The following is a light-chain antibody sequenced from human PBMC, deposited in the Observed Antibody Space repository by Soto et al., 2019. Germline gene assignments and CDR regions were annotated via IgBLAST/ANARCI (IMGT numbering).Light chain of an antibody. V-gene: IGKV3-15*01. CDR1: QSVSNN. CDR3: QQYNNWPPVT. Sequence: EIVMTQSPATLSVSPGERATLSCRASQSVSNNLAWYQQKPGQTPRLLIYGASTRGTGIPVRFSGSGSGTEFTLTISSLQSEDFAVYYCQQYNNWPPVTFGQGTKLEIK. CDR2: GAS. J-gene: IGKJ2*01.